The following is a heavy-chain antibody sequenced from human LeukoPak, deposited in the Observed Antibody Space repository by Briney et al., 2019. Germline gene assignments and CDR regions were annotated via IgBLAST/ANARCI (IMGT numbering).Heavy chain of an antibody. J-gene: IGHJ4*02. D-gene: IGHD1-26*01. Sequence: ASVKVSCKASGYTFTIYYMHWVRQAPGQGLGWMGIINPSGGSTSYAQKFQGRVTITKDTSTSTVYMELSSLRSEDTAVYYCARTPGSYSSSFDYWGQGTLVTVSS. V-gene: IGHV1-46*01. CDR3: ARTPGSYSSSFDY. CDR2: INPSGGST. CDR1: GYTFTIYY.